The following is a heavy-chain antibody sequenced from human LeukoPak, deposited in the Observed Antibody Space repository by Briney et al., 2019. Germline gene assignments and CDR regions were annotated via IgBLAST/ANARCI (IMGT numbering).Heavy chain of an antibody. V-gene: IGHV4-34*09. CDR2: IDHSGST. Sequence: SETLSLTCAVYGGSFTGYYWSWIRQPPGKGLEWIGEIDHSGSTYYNPSLKSRVTISVDTSKNQFSLKLSSVTAADTAVYYCARDRWPLAFDIWGQGTMVTVSS. D-gene: IGHD2-15*01. CDR1: GGSFTGYY. J-gene: IGHJ3*02. CDR3: ARDRWPLAFDI.